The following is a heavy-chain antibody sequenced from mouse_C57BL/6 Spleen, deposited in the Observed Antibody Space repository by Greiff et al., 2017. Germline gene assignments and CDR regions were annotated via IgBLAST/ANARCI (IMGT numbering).Heavy chain of an antibody. D-gene: IGHD1-2*01. CDR3: ARWGCYGTGDMDY. CDR1: GYNIKDYH. V-gene: IGHV14-2*01. J-gene: IGHJ4*01. Sequence: VQLQQSGAELVKPGASVKLSCTASGYNIKDYHMHWVKQRHEQGLEWIGRFDPEDGDTKYAPKFQGKATITAEKSSNTAYLQLSSLTSEDTSVYYCARWGCYGTGDMDYWGQGTSVTVSS. CDR2: FDPEDGDT.